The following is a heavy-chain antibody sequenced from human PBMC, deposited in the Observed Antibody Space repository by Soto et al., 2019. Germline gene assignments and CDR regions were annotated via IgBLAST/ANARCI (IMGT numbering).Heavy chain of an antibody. CDR2: INSDGTTI. Sequence: GGSLRLSCAASGFSFSNYWVHWVRQAPGKGLMWVSRINSDGTTINYADSVEGRFTISRDNAKNTLFLQMNSLRVEDTAVYYCARAGWYRFDYWGQGTLVTVSS. CDR3: ARAGWYRFDY. J-gene: IGHJ4*02. CDR1: GFSFSNYW. V-gene: IGHV3-74*01. D-gene: IGHD6-19*01.